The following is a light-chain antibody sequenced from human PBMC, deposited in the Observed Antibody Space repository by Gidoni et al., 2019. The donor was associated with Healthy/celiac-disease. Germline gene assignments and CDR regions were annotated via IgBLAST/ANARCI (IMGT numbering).Light chain of an antibody. CDR2: EVS. Sequence: QSALPQPASVSGSPGQSITISCTGTSSDVGGYNYVSWYQQHPGKAPKLMIYEVSNRPSGVSNRFSGSKSGNTASLTISGLQAEDEADYYCSSYTSSSTLVFGGGTKLTVL. CDR1: SSDVGGYNY. J-gene: IGLJ2*01. CDR3: SSYTSSSTLV. V-gene: IGLV2-14*01.